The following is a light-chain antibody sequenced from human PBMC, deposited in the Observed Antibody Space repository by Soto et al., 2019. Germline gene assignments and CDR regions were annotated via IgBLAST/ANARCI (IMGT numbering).Light chain of an antibody. CDR2: GAS. CDR1: QSVSSSY. J-gene: IGKJ1*01. CDR3: QQYHTSPLT. V-gene: IGKV3-20*01. Sequence: EIVLTQSPGTLSLSPGERATLSCRASQSVSSSYLAWYQQKPGQAPRLLIYGASSRATGIPDRFSGSGSGTDFTLTISRLEPEDFALYYCQQYHTSPLTFGQGTKV.